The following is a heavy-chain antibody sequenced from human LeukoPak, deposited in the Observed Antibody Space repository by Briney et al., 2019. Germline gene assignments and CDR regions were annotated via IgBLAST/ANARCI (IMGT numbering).Heavy chain of an antibody. CDR1: GFTFSSYD. Sequence: GGSLRLSCAASGFTFSSYDMHWVRQATGKGLEWVSAIGTAGDTYYPGSVKGRFTISRENAKNSLYLQMNSLRAGDTAVYYCARMGGTEYFDYWGQGTLVTVSS. CDR2: IGTAGDT. D-gene: IGHD3-16*01. V-gene: IGHV3-13*01. J-gene: IGHJ4*02. CDR3: ARMGGTEYFDY.